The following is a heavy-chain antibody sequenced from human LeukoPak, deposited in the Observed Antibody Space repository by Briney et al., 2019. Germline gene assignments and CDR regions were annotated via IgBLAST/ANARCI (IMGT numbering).Heavy chain of an antibody. Sequence: SETLSLTCTVSGGSISSSSYYWGWIRQPPGKGLEWIGSIYYSGSTYYNPSLKSRVTISVDTSKNQFSLKLSSVTAADTAVYYCARVTYCSSTSCYAGDYSTKTVFDYWGQGTLVTVSS. CDR1: GGSISSSSYY. V-gene: IGHV4-39*01. CDR3: ARVTYCSSTSCYAGDYSTKTVFDY. D-gene: IGHD2-2*01. J-gene: IGHJ4*02. CDR2: IYYSGST.